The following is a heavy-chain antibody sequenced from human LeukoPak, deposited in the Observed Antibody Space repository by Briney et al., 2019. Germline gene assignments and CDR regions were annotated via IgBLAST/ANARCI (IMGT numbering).Heavy chain of an antibody. J-gene: IGHJ3*02. CDR3: ARATWYGGNPSGAFDI. CDR2: INPSGGST. D-gene: IGHD4-23*01. Sequence: ASVKVSCKASGCTFTNYYLHWVRQAPGQGLEWMGIINPSGGSTSYAQKFQDRVTMTRDTSTSTVYMELNSLRSEDTAVYYCARATWYGGNPSGAFDIWGQGTMVTVSS. V-gene: IGHV1-46*01. CDR1: GCTFTNYY.